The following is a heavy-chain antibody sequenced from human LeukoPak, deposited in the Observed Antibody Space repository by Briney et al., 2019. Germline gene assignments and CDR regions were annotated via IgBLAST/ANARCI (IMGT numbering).Heavy chain of an antibody. J-gene: IGHJ5*02. V-gene: IGHV4-59*01. Sequence: SETLSLTCTVSGGSISSDYWSWIRQPPGKGLEWIGYIYHSGSTNYNPSLKSRVTISVDTSKNQFSLKLSSVTAADTAVYYCAKSDNSGWLAWSDPWGQGTLVTVSS. D-gene: IGHD6-19*01. CDR3: AKSDNSGWLAWSDP. CDR1: GGSISSDY. CDR2: IYHSGST.